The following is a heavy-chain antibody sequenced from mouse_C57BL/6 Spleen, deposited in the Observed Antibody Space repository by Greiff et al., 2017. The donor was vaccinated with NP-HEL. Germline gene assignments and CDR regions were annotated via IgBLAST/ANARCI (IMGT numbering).Heavy chain of an antibody. CDR2: FHPYNDDT. Sequence: QVQLKESGAELVKPGASVKMSCKASGYTFTTYPIEWMKQNHGKSLEWIGNFHPYNDDTKYNEKFKGKATLTVEKSSSTVYLELSRLTSDDSAVYYCARRGNYDWYFDVWGTGTTVTVAS. D-gene: IGHD2-1*01. CDR1: GYTFTTYP. CDR3: ARRGNYDWYFDV. V-gene: IGHV1-47*01. J-gene: IGHJ1*03.